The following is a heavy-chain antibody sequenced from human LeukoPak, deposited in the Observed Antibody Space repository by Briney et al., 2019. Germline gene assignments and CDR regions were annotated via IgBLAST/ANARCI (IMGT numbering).Heavy chain of an antibody. CDR3: ARWGVYDILTGNEGDY. V-gene: IGHV1-18*01. D-gene: IGHD3-9*01. CDR2: ISVYNGNA. Sequence: GASVKVSCKASGFTFNSYGISWVRQAPGQGPEWMGRISVYNGNANYAQKLEGRVTMTTDSSTSTAYMELRSLRSDDTAVYYCARWGVYDILTGNEGDYWDQGTLVTVSS. CDR1: GFTFNSYG. J-gene: IGHJ4*02.